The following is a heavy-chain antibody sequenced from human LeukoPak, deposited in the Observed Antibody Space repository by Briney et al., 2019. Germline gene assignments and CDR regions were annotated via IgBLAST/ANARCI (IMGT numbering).Heavy chain of an antibody. V-gene: IGHV3-23*01. CDR3: ARRAGAYSHPYDY. CDR1: GFTFSNSA. J-gene: IGHJ4*02. Sequence: PGGSLRLSCAASGFTFSNSAMSWVRQAPGKGLEWVSGISGSGGRTYYSDSVKGRFTISRDNSKNTLYLQMNSLRAEDTAVYYCARRAGAYSHPYDYWGQGTLVTVSS. CDR2: ISGSGGRT. D-gene: IGHD4/OR15-4a*01.